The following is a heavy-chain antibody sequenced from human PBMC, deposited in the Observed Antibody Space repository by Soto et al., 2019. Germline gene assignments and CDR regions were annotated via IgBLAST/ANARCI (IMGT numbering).Heavy chain of an antibody. CDR1: GYTFTGYY. CDR2: INPNSGGT. D-gene: IGHD5-18*01. V-gene: IGHV1-2*04. CDR3: ARERVGYSSEGIGY. Sequence: ASVKVSCKASGYTFTGYYMHWVRQVPGQGLEWMGWINPNSGGTNYAQKFQGWVTMTRDTSISTAYMELSRLRSDDTAVYYCARERVGYSSEGIGYSGQGTLVTVSS. J-gene: IGHJ4*02.